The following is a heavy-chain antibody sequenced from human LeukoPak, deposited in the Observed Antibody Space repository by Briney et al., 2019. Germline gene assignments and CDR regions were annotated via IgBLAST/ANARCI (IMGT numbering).Heavy chain of an antibody. J-gene: IGHJ4*02. V-gene: IGHV3-9*01. CDR2: ISWNSGSI. Sequence: GRSLRLSCAASGFTFDDYAMHWVRQAPGKGLEWVSGISWNSGSIGYADSVKGRFTISRDNAKNSLYLQMTSLRAEDTALYYCAKFPGRGYCSRTSCQHPAWGQGTLVTVSS. CDR3: AKFPGRGYCSRTSCQHPA. CDR1: GFTFDDYA. D-gene: IGHD2-2*01.